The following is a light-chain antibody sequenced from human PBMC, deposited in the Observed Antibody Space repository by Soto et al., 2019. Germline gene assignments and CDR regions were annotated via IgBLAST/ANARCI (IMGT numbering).Light chain of an antibody. V-gene: IGKV3-20*01. CDR1: QTVSSSY. CDR3: QQYGSSPWT. J-gene: IGKJ1*01. Sequence: EIVLTQSPGTLSLSPGERATLSCRASQTVSSSYLAWYQQKFGQAPRLLIYSASNRATGIPDRFSGSGSGADFTLTISRLEPEDFAIYYCQQYGSSPWTFGQGTKVDIK. CDR2: SAS.